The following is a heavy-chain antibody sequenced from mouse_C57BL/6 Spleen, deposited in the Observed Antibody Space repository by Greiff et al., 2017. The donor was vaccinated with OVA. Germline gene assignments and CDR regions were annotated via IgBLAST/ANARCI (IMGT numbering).Heavy chain of an antibody. Sequence: QVQLQQPGAELVMPGASVTLSCKASGYTFTSYWMHWVKQRPGQGLEWIGEIDPSDSYTNYNQKFKGKSTLTVDKSSSTAYMQLSSLTSEDSAVYYCARSETAQATDYWGQGTTLTVSS. D-gene: IGHD3-2*02. J-gene: IGHJ2*01. V-gene: IGHV1-69*01. CDR2: IDPSDSYT. CDR3: ARSETAQATDY. CDR1: GYTFTSYW.